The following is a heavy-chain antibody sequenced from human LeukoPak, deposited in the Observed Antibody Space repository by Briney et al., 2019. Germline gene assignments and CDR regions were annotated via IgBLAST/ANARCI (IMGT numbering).Heavy chain of an antibody. V-gene: IGHV3-30*18. D-gene: IGHD2-15*01. CDR1: GFTFSSYG. Sequence: GGSLRLSCAASGFTFSSYGMHWVRQAPGKGLEWVAVISYDGSNKYYADSVKGRFTISRDNSKNTLYLQMNSLRAEDTAVYYCAKQPGYCSGGSCFGYFDYWGQGTLVTVSS. CDR3: AKQPGYCSGGSCFGYFDY. J-gene: IGHJ4*02. CDR2: ISYDGSNK.